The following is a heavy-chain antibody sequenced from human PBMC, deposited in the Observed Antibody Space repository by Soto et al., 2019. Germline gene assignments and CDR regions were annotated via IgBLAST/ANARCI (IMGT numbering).Heavy chain of an antibody. Sequence: SETLCLTCTVSGGSISSDSYYWGWIRQSPEKGLEWIASISYSGSTYYNPTLKSRLIISVDTSKSQFSLKLSSVTAADTAVYYCARTLFGWGIWFDPWGQGTLVTVSS. V-gene: IGHV4-39*07. CDR1: GGSISSDSYY. D-gene: IGHD3-10*02. CDR2: ISYSGST. J-gene: IGHJ5*02. CDR3: ARTLFGWGIWFDP.